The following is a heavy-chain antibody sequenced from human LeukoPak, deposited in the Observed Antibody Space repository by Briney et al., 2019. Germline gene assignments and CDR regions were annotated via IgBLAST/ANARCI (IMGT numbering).Heavy chain of an antibody. Sequence: SETLSLTCTVSGGSIDSGDYHWSWIRQSPGKGLEWIGYIHFSGRTDYNPSLKSRTILSVDKSNTQFSLRLISVTAADTAVYYCARVIRDAFDIWGQGTMVTVSS. J-gene: IGHJ3*02. D-gene: IGHD3-22*01. CDR1: GGSIDSGDYH. CDR2: IHFSGRT. CDR3: ARVIRDAFDI. V-gene: IGHV4-30-4*08.